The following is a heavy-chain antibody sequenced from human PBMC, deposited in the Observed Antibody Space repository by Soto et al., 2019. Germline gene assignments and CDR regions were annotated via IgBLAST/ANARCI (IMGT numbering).Heavy chain of an antibody. CDR1: GGSISSYY. J-gene: IGHJ6*03. V-gene: IGHV4-59*01. Sequence: SETLSLTCTVSGGSISSYYWSWIRQPPGKGLEWIGYIYYSGSTNYNPSLKSRVTISVDTSKNQFSLKLSSVTAADTAVYYCASDRPGYCSGGSCPYFYYMDVWGKGTTVTVSS. CDR3: ASDRPGYCSGGSCPYFYYMDV. CDR2: IYYSGST. D-gene: IGHD2-15*01.